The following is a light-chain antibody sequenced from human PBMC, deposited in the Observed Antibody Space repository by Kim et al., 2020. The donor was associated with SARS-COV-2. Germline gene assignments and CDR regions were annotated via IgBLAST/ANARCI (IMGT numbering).Light chain of an antibody. Sequence: PGQTARITGSGEALPKQFGYWYQQRPGRAPILVLYRDKERPSWIPERFSGSRSGTTLSLTITGVQTEDEADYFCQSADISGTSWIFGGGTQLTVL. J-gene: IGLJ2*01. CDR3: QSADISGTSWI. V-gene: IGLV3-25*03. CDR2: RDK. CDR1: ALPKQF.